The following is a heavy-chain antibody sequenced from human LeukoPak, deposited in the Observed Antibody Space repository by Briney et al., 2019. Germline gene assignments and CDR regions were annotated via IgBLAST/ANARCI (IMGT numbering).Heavy chain of an antibody. J-gene: IGHJ4*02. CDR2: MNPKSGNT. Sequence: ASVKVSCKASGYTFTRYDINWVRQATGQGLEWMGWMNPKSGNTGHAQKFQGRVTITKDISISTVYMELSSLRSEDTAVYFCARVDGSADYWGQGTLVTVSS. D-gene: IGHD3-22*01. CDR1: GYTFTRYD. CDR3: ARVDGSADY. V-gene: IGHV1-8*03.